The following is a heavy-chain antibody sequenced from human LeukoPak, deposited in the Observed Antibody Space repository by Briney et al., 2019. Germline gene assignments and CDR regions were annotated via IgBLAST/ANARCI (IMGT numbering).Heavy chain of an antibody. CDR2: IYYSGST. J-gene: IGHJ5*02. D-gene: IGHD2-15*01. Sequence: PGGSLRLSCAASGFTFSSYAMSWVRQAPGKGLEWIGYIYYSGSTNYNPSLKSRVTISVDTSKNQFSLKLSSVTAADTAVYYCARGYCSGGSCYSGDWFDPWGQGTLVTVSS. V-gene: IGHV4-59*08. CDR3: ARGYCSGGSCYSGDWFDP. CDR1: GFTFSSYA.